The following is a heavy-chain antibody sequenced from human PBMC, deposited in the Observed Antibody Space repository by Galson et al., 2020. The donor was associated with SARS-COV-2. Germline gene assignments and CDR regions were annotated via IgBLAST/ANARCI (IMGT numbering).Heavy chain of an antibody. J-gene: IGHJ4*02. CDR3: ARSPDYYDSSGSEVYFDY. Sequence: GGSLRLSCAASGFTVSSNYMSWVRQAPGKGLEWVSVIYSGGSTYYADSVKGRFTISRDNSKNTLYLQMNSLRAEDTAVYYCARSPDYYDSSGSEVYFDYWGQGTLVTVSS. CDR1: GFTVSSNY. D-gene: IGHD3-22*01. CDR2: IYSGGST. V-gene: IGHV3-66*01.